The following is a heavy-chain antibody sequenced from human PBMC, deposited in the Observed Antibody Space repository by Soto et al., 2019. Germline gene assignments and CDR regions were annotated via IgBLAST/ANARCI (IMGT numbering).Heavy chain of an antibody. V-gene: IGHV1-46*03. CDR2: INPGGGST. CDR1: GYAFTNYH. CDR3: VRNSYFFGSDY. D-gene: IGHD3-3*01. J-gene: IGHJ4*02. Sequence: QVQLVQSGAEVKKPGASVKVSCKASGYAFTNYHIHWVRQAPGQGLEWIGKINPGGGSTSYAQKFQGRVTVTRDTSTSTVYMELSSLRSEGTAVYYCVRNSYFFGSDYWGQGTLVTVSS.